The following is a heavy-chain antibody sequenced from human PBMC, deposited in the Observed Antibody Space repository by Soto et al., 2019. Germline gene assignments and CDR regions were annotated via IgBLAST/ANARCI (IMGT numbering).Heavy chain of an antibody. D-gene: IGHD1-26*01. J-gene: IGHJ6*02. V-gene: IGHV4-34*01. CDR3: ARVSGSYYYGMDV. Sequence: PSETLSLTCAVYGGSFSGYYWSWIRQPPGKGLEWIGEINHSGSTNYNPSLKSRVTISVDTSKNQFSLKLSSVTAADTAVYYCARVSGSYYYGMDVWGQGTTVTVS. CDR1: GGSFSGYY. CDR2: INHSGST.